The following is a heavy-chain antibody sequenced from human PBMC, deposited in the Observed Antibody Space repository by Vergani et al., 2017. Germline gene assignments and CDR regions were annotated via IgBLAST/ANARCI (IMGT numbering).Heavy chain of an antibody. V-gene: IGHV4-30-4*08. Sequence: QVQLQESGPGLVKPSQTLSLTCTVSGGSISSGDYYWSWIRQPPGKGLEWIGYIYYSGSTYYNPSLKSRVTISVDTSKNQFSLKLSSVTAADTAVYYCARWAGGITMIPSGGVDPWGQGTLVTVSS. CDR2: IYYSGST. J-gene: IGHJ5*02. CDR1: GGSISSGDYY. CDR3: ARWAGGITMIPSGGVDP. D-gene: IGHD3-22*01.